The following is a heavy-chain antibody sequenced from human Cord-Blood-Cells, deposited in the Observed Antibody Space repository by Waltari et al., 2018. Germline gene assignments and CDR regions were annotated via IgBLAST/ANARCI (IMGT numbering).Heavy chain of an antibody. CDR3: ARWGTTGTTDYFDY. CDR1: GGSFSGYY. V-gene: IGHV4-34*01. Sequence: QVQLQQWGAGLLKPSETQSLTCAVYGGSFSGYYWSWIRQPPGKGLEWIGEINHSGSTNYNPSLKSRVTISVDTSKNQFSLKLSSVTAADTAVYYCARWGTTGTTDYFDYWGQGTLVTVSS. J-gene: IGHJ4*02. D-gene: IGHD1-1*01. CDR2: INHSGST.